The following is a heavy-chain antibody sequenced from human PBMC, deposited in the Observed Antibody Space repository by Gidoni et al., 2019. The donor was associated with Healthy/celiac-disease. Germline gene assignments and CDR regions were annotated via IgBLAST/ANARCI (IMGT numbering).Heavy chain of an antibody. CDR2: INNSGRP. V-gene: IGHV4-34*01. D-gene: IGHD6-6*01. CDR3: ARVAARRNWFDP. J-gene: IGHJ5*02. CDR1: GGSFSGYY. Sequence: QVQLHQSGAGLLTPSETLSLTGAVYGGSFSGYYWSCIRQPPGKWLEWIVEINNSGRPTYNPSLKIRVTISVDTSKSQFSLKFRSVTAADTVVYYCARVAARRNWFDPWGQGTLVTVSS.